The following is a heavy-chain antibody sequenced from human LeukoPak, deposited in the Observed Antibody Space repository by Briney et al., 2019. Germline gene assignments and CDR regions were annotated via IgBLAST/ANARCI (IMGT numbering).Heavy chain of an antibody. D-gene: IGHD3-9*01. Sequence: GVSVKVSCKASGYTFTSYGISWVRQAPGQGLEWMGWISAYNGNTNYAQKLQGRVTMTTDTSTSTAYMELRSLRSDDTAVYYCARDAPLRYFDWLSRPYYYGMDVWGQGTTVTVSS. CDR3: ARDAPLRYFDWLSRPYYYGMDV. CDR1: GYTFTSYG. J-gene: IGHJ6*02. CDR2: ISAYNGNT. V-gene: IGHV1-18*01.